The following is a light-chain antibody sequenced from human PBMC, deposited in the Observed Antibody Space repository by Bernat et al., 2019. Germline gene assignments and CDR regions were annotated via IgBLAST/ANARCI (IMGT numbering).Light chain of an antibody. V-gene: IGLV2-14*03. CDR3: CSYAGRSTFDV. J-gene: IGLJ2*01. Sequence: QSALTQPASVSGSPGQSITISCTGTNSDVGGYKFVSWYQHHPGKAPKLIIYDVTNRPSGISDRFSGSKSANTASLTISGLRAEDEADYFCCSYAGRSTFDVFGGGTELTVL. CDR1: NSDVGGYKF. CDR2: DVT.